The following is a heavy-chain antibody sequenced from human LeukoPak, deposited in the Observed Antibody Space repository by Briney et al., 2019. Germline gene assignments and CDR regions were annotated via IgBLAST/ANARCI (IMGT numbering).Heavy chain of an antibody. CDR2: INPNSGGT. D-gene: IGHD2-2*01. J-gene: IGHJ4*02. Sequence: ASVKVSCKASGGTFSSYAISWVRQAPGQGLEWMGWINPNSGGTNYAQKFQGRVTMTRDTSISTAYMELSRLRSDDTAVYYCARRYCSSTSCYSSYYFDYWGQGTLVTVSS. CDR3: ARRYCSSTSCYSSYYFDY. CDR1: GGTFSSYA. V-gene: IGHV1-2*02.